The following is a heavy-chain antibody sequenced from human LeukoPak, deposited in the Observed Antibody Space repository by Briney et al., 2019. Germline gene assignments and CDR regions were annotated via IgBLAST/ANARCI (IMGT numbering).Heavy chain of an antibody. V-gene: IGHV4-39*07. CDR3: ARESRDGYNVYYYYMDV. CDR2: IYYSGSS. CDR1: GGSISSSSYY. Sequence: NPSETLSLTCTVSGGSISSSSYYWGWIRQPPGKGLEWIGSIYYSGSSYYNPSHKSRVTISVDTSKNQFSLKLSSVTAADTAVYYCARESRDGYNVYYYYMDVWGKGTTVTVSS. D-gene: IGHD5-24*01. J-gene: IGHJ6*03.